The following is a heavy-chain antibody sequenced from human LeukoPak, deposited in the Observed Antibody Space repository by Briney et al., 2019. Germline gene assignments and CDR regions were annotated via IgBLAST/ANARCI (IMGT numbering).Heavy chain of an antibody. CDR2: ISSNGGST. D-gene: IGHD6-13*01. J-gene: IGHJ4*02. V-gene: IGHV3-64D*06. CDR3: VKDAVVGQQLARLYFDY. CDR1: GFTFSSYA. Sequence: GGSLRLSCSASGFTFSSYAMHWVRQAPGKGLEYVSAISSNGGSTYYADSVKGRVTISRDNSKNTLYLQMSSLRAEDTAVYYCVKDAVVGQQLARLYFDYWGQGTLVTVSS.